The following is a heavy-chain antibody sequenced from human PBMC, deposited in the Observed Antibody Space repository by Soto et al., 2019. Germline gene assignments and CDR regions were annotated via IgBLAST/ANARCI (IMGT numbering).Heavy chain of an antibody. J-gene: IGHJ4*02. CDR3: AREWDATMVPRADY. V-gene: IGHV1-2*02. D-gene: IGHD3-10*01. CDR1: GYTFTGYS. CDR2: IEPKKGVP. Sequence: QVQLVQSGAEVKKPGASVKVSCKASGYTFTGYSIHWVRQAPGQGLKWMGWIEPKKGVPNTAQQFHGRAIKSRDRSITKAYRELIGLRADATAIYYCAREWDATMVPRADYWGQGSLVTVSS.